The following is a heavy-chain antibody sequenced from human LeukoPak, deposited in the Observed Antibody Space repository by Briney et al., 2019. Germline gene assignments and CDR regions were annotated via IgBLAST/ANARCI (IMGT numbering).Heavy chain of an antibody. J-gene: IGHJ4*02. CDR1: GFTFSNYE. CDR2: ISSSGSTI. D-gene: IGHD3-16*01. CDR3: ARWGFRHFNY. V-gene: IGHV3-48*03. Sequence: PGGSLRLSCAASGFTFSNYEMNWVRQAPGKGLEWVSYISSSGSTIYYADSVKGRFTISRDNAKNALYLQMNSLRTEDTAVYYCARWGFRHFNYWGQGTLVTVSS.